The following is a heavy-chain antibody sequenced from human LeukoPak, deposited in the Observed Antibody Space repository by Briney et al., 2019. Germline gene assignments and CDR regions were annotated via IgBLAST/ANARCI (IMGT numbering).Heavy chain of an antibody. D-gene: IGHD5-24*01. CDR1: GGTFSSYA. CDR3: ASTVEMATAYYIDY. Sequence: SVKVSCKASGGTFSSYAISWVRQAPGQGREWMGRIIRIFGIGNYAQKFQGRVTITADKSTSTAYMELSSLRSEHTAVYYSASTVEMATAYYIDYWGQGTLVTVSS. J-gene: IGHJ4*02. CDR2: IIRIFGIG. V-gene: IGHV1-69*04.